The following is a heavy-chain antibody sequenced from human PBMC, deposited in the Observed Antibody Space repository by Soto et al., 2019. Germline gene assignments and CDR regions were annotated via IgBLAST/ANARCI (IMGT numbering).Heavy chain of an antibody. CDR3: ARISAAVSNGFDL. Sequence: PGGSLRLSCVGSGFSISDHYMDWVRQAPGKGLERVGRTRNRVKKYTTEYAASVKGRFSISRDESKNSLYVEMNSLKTEDTAVYYCARISAAVSNGFDLWGHGTMVTVSS. D-gene: IGHD6-13*01. CDR2: TRNRVKKYTT. CDR1: GFSISDHY. V-gene: IGHV3-72*01. J-gene: IGHJ3*01.